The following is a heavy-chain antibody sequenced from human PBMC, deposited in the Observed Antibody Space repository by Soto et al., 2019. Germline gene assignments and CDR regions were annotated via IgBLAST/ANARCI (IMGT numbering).Heavy chain of an antibody. CDR3: ASVVAVAGNLRPLDY. CDR2: INHSGST. Sequence: QVQLQQWGAGLLKPSETLSLTCAVYGGAFSGYYWSWIRQPSGKGLEWIGEINHSGSTNYNPSLKSRVTISVDTSKNQFSLKLSSVTAADTAVYYCASVVAVAGNLRPLDYWGQGTLVTVSS. J-gene: IGHJ4*02. D-gene: IGHD6-19*01. CDR1: GGAFSGYY. V-gene: IGHV4-34*01.